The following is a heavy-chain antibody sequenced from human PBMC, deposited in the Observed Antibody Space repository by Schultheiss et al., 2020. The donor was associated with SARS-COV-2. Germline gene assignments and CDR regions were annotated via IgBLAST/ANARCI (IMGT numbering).Heavy chain of an antibody. CDR3: ARVSRTSWFDP. CDR2: ICYSGST. CDR1: GGSISSGGYY. J-gene: IGHJ5*02. Sequence: SETLSLTCTVSGGSISSGGYYWSWIRQHPGRGLEWNAFICYSGSTYYNPSLKSRVTISVDTSKNQFSLKLSSVTAADTAVYYCARVSRTSWFDPWGQGTLVNVSS. V-gene: IGHV4-31*03. D-gene: IGHD1-7*01.